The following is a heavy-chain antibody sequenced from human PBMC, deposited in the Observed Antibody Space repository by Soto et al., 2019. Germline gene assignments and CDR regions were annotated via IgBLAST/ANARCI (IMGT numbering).Heavy chain of an antibody. V-gene: IGHV3-53*02. Sequence: EVQLVETVGDLIQPGGSLRLSCVASGFTVSTNYVTWVRQAPAKGLECVSVMYSDGDTYDSDSVKGRFTIPRDESKNTLYLHMSRLRVEDTAVDYCAGGPWLLDFWGQGNLVTV. D-gene: IGHD2-15*01. J-gene: IGHJ4*02. CDR3: AGGPWLLDF. CDR1: GFTVSTNY. CDR2: MYSDGDT.